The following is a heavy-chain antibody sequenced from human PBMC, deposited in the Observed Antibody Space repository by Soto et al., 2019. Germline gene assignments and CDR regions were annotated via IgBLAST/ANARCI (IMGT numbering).Heavy chain of an antibody. CDR3: ATWGLSTTIP. CDR1: GFTFTSCS. V-gene: IGHV3-48*02. J-gene: IGHJ4*02. CDR2: ISSSSSTI. D-gene: IGHD3-3*01. Sequence: EVQLVESGGGLVQPGGSLRLSCAASGFTFTSCSMNWVRQAPGKGLEWVSYISSSSSTIYYADSVKGRFTISRDNAKNSLNLQMSSLRDEDTAVYYCATWGLSTTIPWGQGTLVTVSS.